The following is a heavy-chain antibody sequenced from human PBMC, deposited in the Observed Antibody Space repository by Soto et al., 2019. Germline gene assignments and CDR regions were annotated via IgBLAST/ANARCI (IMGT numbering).Heavy chain of an antibody. Sequence: LSLTCAVYGGSFSDYSWTWIRQPPGKGLEWIGEINDSGSTNYTPSLERRVTISRDTSKNRFSLKLSSVTAADTAVYYCARGSHKLHSYDSSGFYHYVDYWGQGSLVTVSS. CDR1: GGSFSDYS. V-gene: IGHV4-34*01. D-gene: IGHD3-22*01. CDR3: ARGSHKLHSYDSSGFYHYVDY. CDR2: INDSGST. J-gene: IGHJ4*02.